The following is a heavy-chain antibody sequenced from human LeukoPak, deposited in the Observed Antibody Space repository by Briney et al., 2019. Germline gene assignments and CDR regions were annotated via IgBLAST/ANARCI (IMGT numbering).Heavy chain of an antibody. CDR2: MSGSGASR. CDR3: ARSSYSSSSSV. D-gene: IGHD6-6*01. CDR1: GFTFSNYA. Sequence: GGSLRLSCAVSGFTFSNYAMSWVRQAPGKGLEWVSDMSGSGASRNYADSVKGRFTISRDNSKNSLYLQINSLRAEDTAVYYCARSSYSSSSSVWGQGTMVTVSS. J-gene: IGHJ3*01. V-gene: IGHV3-23*01.